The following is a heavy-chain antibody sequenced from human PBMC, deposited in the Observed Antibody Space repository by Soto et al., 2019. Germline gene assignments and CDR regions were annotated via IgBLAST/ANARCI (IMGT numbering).Heavy chain of an antibody. CDR3: ARERGIVVVPAARNYYYYGMDV. J-gene: IGHJ6*02. D-gene: IGHD2-2*01. Sequence: GASVKVSCKASDYTFTSYGISWVRQAPGQGLEWMGWISAYNGNTNYAQKLQGRVTMTTDTSTSTAYMELRSLRSDDTAVYYCARERGIVVVPAARNYYYYGMDVWGQGTTVTVSS. CDR2: ISAYNGNT. CDR1: DYTFTSYG. V-gene: IGHV1-18*01.